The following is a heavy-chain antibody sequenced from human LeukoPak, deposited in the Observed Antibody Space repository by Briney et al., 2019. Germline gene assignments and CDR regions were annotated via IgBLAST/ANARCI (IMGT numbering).Heavy chain of an antibody. V-gene: IGHV4-59*12. D-gene: IGHD6-19*01. CDR1: GGSISSYY. CDR3: ARSRTKPIAVAGTIDY. Sequence: SETLSLTCTVSGGSISSYYWSWIRQPPGKGLEWIGYIYYSGSTNYNPSLKSRVTISVDTSKNQFSLQLNSVTPEDTAVYYCARSRTKPIAVAGTIDYWGQGTLVTVSS. CDR2: IYYSGST. J-gene: IGHJ4*02.